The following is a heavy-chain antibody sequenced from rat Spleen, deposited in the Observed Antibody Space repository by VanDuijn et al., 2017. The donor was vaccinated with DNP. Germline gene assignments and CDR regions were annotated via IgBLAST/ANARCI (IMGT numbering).Heavy chain of an antibody. Sequence: EVQLVESGGGLVQPGRSLKLSCAASGFTFSDYYMAWVRQAPMKGLEWVAYIRYDGSSTYYRDSVKGRFTISRDNAKSTLYLQMDSLRSEDTATYYCARQLQYWYFDFWGPGTMVTVSS. CDR1: GFTFSDYY. CDR2: IRYDGSST. J-gene: IGHJ1*01. D-gene: IGHD1-1*01. CDR3: ARQLQYWYFDF. V-gene: IGHV5-7*01.